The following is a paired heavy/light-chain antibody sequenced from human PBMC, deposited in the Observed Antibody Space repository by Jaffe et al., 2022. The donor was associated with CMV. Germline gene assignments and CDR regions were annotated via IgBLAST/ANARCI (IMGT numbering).Heavy chain of an antibody. Sequence: QVQLVESGGGLVKPGGSLRLSCAASGFTFSDYYMSWIRQAPGKGLEWVSYISSSGSTIYYADSVKGRFTISRDNAKNSLYLQMNSLRAEDTAVYYCARDRHYDFWSGYQPLDYWGQGTLVTVSS. V-gene: IGHV3-11*01. J-gene: IGHJ4*02. CDR2: ISSSGSTI. CDR1: GFTFSDYY. CDR3: ARDRHYDFWSGYQPLDY. D-gene: IGHD3-3*01.
Light chain of an antibody. Sequence: IQLTQSPSSLSASVGDRVTITCRASQGISSYLAWYQQKPGKAPKLLIYAASTLQSGVPSRFSGSGSGTDFTLTISSLQPEDFATYYCQQLNSYPPGTFGQGTKVEIK. CDR1: QGISSY. CDR3: QQLNSYPPGT. V-gene: IGKV1-9*01. J-gene: IGKJ1*01. CDR2: AAS.